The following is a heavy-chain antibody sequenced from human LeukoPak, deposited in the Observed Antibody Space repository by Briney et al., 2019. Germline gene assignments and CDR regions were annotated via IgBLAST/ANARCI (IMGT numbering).Heavy chain of an antibody. CDR1: GGSISSGGYS. CDR2: IYHSGST. J-gene: IGHJ3*02. CDR3: ARFADYYDSSGYYSRPYAFDI. D-gene: IGHD3-22*01. Sequence: SETLSLTCTVSGGSISSGGYSWSWIRQPPGKGLEWIGYIYHSGSTYYNPSLKSRVTISVDRSKNQFSLKLSSVTAADTAVYYCARFADYYDSSGYYSRPYAFDIWGQGTMVTVSS. V-gene: IGHV4-30-2*01.